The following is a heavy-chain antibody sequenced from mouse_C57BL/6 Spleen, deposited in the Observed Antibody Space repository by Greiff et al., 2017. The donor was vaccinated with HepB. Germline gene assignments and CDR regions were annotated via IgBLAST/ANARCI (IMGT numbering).Heavy chain of an antibody. D-gene: IGHD4-1*01. V-gene: IGHV1-59*01. J-gene: IGHJ1*03. Sequence: VQLQQSGAELVRPGTSVKLSCKASGYTFTSYWMHWVKQRPGQGLEWIGVIDPSDSYTNYNQKFKGKATLTVDTSSSTAYMQLSSLTSEDSAVYYCARPNWDRYFDVWGTGTTVAVSS. CDR2: IDPSDSYT. CDR1: GYTFTSYW. CDR3: ARPNWDRYFDV.